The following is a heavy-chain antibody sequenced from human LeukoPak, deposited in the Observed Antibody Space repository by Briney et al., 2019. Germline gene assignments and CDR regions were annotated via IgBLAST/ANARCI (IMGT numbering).Heavy chain of an antibody. V-gene: IGHV1-18*01. CDR2: ITAYNGNT. J-gene: IGHJ6*02. Sequence: ASVKVSCKASGYTSTSYGTSWVRQAPGQGLEWMGWITAYNGNTNYAQKLQGRVTMTTDTSTSTAYMELRSLRSDDTAVYYCASGGAVAGDYYYGMDVWGQGTTVTVSS. CDR1: GYTSTSYG. CDR3: ASGGAVAGDYYYGMDV. D-gene: IGHD6-19*01.